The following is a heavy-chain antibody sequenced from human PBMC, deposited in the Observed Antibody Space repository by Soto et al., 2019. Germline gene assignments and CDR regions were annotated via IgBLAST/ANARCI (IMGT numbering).Heavy chain of an antibody. D-gene: IGHD3-10*01. V-gene: IGHV4-34*01. J-gene: IGHJ6*02. CDR3: ARGRITMVRGEYYYGMDV. CDR1: GGSFSGYY. CDR2: VNHSGST. Sequence: PSETLSLTCAVYGGSFSGYYWSWIRQPPGKGLEWIGEVNHSGSTNYNPSLKSRVTISVDTSKNQFPLKLSSVTAADTAVYYCARGRITMVRGEYYYGMDVWGQGTTVTVSS.